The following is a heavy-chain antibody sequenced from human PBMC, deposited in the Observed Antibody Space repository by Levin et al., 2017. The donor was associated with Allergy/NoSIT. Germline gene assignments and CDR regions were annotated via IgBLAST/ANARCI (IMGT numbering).Heavy chain of an antibody. CDR1: GFSLSNARMG. D-gene: IGHD6-6*01. V-gene: IGHV2-26*01. Sequence: ESGPTLVKPTETLTLTCTVSGFSLSNARMGVSWIRPPPGKALEWLAHIFSNDEKSYSTSLKSRLTISKDTSKSQVVLTMTNMDPVDTATYYCARTPPSGYSSSSQPDYYYYYMDVWGKGTTVTVSS. CDR3: ARTPPSGYSSSSQPDYYYYYMDV. J-gene: IGHJ6*03. CDR2: IFSNDEK.